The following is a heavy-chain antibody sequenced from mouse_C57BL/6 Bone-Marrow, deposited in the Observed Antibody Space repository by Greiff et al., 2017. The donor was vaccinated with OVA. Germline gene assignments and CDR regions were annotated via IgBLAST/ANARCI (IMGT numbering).Heavy chain of an antibody. CDR1: GYAFSSSW. D-gene: IGHD1-1*01. Sequence: VKLQESGPELVKPGASVKISCKASGYAFSSSWMNWVKQRPGKGLEWIGRIYPGDGDTNYNGKFKGKATLTADKSSSTAYMQLSSLTSEDSAVYFCARQDYYGSSPFDYWGQGTTLTVSS. CDR2: IYPGDGDT. V-gene: IGHV1-82*01. CDR3: ARQDYYGSSPFDY. J-gene: IGHJ2*01.